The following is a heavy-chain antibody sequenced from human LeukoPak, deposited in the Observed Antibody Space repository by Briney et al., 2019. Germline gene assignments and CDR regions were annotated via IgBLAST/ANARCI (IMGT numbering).Heavy chain of an antibody. V-gene: IGHV4-59*12. CDR1: GGSISSYY. J-gene: IGHJ4*02. D-gene: IGHD3-10*01. Sequence: PSETLSLTCTVSGGSISSYYWSWIRQPPGKGLEWIGYIYYSGSTYYNPSLKSRVTISVDTSKNQFSLKLSSVTAADTAVYYCARDRGLWFGELLSPQGIHWGQGTLVTVSS. CDR2: IYYSGST. CDR3: ARDRGLWFGELLSPQGIH.